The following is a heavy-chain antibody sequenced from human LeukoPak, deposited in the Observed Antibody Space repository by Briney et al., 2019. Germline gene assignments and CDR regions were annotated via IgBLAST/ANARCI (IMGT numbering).Heavy chain of an antibody. J-gene: IGHJ5*02. CDR1: GYSISSGYY. CDR3: ARDDGYFDSLGP. V-gene: IGHV4-38-2*02. CDR2: IYHSGST. Sequence: SETLSLTCAVSGYSISSGYYWGWIRQPPGKGLEWIGSIYHSGSTYYNPSLKSRVTISVDTSKNQFSLKLSSVTAADTAVYYCARDDGYFDSLGPWGQGTLVTVSS. D-gene: IGHD3-9*01.